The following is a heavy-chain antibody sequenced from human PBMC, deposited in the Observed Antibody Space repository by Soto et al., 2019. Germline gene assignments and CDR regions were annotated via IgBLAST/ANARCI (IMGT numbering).Heavy chain of an antibody. CDR2: VNPILSMS. J-gene: IGHJ4*02. CDR1: GDTFNFYS. Sequence: QVQLVQSGAEVKRPGSSVKVSCKASGDTFNFYSINWVRQAPGLGLEWMGRVNPILSMSNNAQRVQVRVTMTADKSTSAAYWELRGLRSEDTAIYYCATSSGSGYRAFDFWGQGALVTVAS. CDR3: ATSSGSGYRAFDF. D-gene: IGHD3-10*01. V-gene: IGHV1-69*04.